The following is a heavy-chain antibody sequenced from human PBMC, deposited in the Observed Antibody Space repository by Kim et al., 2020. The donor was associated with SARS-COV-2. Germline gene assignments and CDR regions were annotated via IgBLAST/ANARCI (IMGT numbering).Heavy chain of an antibody. V-gene: IGHV3-21*01. J-gene: IGHJ4*02. CDR3: ARGSSSSGSILDY. D-gene: IGHD6-6*01. Sequence: YADSVEGLFTISRDNAKNSLYLKMNSLRAEDTAVYYCARGSSSSGSILDYWGQGTLVTVSS.